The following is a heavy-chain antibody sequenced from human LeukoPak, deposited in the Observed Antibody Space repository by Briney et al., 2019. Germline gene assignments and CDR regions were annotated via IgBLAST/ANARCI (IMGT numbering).Heavy chain of an antibody. Sequence: SEILSLTCTVSGDSISSNYWSWIRQPPGKGLEWIGYIHHSGSTNYNPSLKSRVTISVDTSKNQFSLKLSSVTAADTAVYFCAREVRLGELSFGYWGQGTLVTVSS. J-gene: IGHJ4*02. CDR2: IHHSGST. CDR3: AREVRLGELSFGY. V-gene: IGHV4-59*01. CDR1: GDSISSNY. D-gene: IGHD3-16*02.